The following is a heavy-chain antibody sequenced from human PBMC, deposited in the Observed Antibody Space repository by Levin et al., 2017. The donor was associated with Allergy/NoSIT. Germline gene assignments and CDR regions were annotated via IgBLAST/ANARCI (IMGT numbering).Heavy chain of an antibody. D-gene: IGHD3-9*01. CDR3: TTVLRYFDWPDY. J-gene: IGHJ4*02. V-gene: IGHV3-15*01. CDR2: IKSKTDGGTT. Sequence: GESLKISCAASGFTFSNAWMSWVRQAPGKGLEWVGRIKSKTDGGTTDYAAPVKGRFTISRDDSKNTLYLQMNSLKTEDTAVYYCTTVLRYFDWPDYWGQGTLVTVSS. CDR1: GFTFSNAW.